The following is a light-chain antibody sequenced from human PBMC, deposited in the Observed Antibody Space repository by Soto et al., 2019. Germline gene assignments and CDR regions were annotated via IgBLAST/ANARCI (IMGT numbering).Light chain of an antibody. Sequence: EIVMTQSPATLSVSPGERATLSCRAGQSISNNLAWYQQKPGQAPRLLIYGASTRVTGIPARFTGSGSGTEFTLTISSLQSEDFAVYYCQQYSNWPRTFGQGTKVEIK. J-gene: IGKJ1*01. V-gene: IGKV3-15*01. CDR1: QSISNN. CDR3: QQYSNWPRT. CDR2: GAS.